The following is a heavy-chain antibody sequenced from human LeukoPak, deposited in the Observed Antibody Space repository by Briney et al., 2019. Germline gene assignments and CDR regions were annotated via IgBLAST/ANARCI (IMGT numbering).Heavy chain of an antibody. V-gene: IGHV3-21*01. D-gene: IGHD6-6*01. CDR2: ITGSGSFV. J-gene: IGHJ5*02. CDR1: GFIFNNYI. Sequence: GGSLRLSCAVSGFIFNNYIMNWVRQAPGKGLEWVSSITGSGSFVYYADSVKGRFTISRDNAKNSLFLQMNSLRAEDTAVYYCARDSSGPWFDPWGQGTLVTVSS. CDR3: ARDSSGPWFDP.